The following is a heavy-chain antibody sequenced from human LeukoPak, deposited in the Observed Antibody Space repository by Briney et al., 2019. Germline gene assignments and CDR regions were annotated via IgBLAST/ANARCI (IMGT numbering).Heavy chain of an antibody. D-gene: IGHD5-18*01. V-gene: IGHV1-8*01. J-gene: IGHJ3*02. CDR3: ARGGYSYGWNDAFDI. Sequence: EASVKVSCKASGYTFTSYDINWVRQATGQGLEWMGWMNPNSGNTGYAQKFQGRVTMTRNTSISAAYMELSSLRSEDTAVYYCARGGYSYGWNDAFDIWGQGTMVTVSS. CDR2: MNPNSGNT. CDR1: GYTFTSYD.